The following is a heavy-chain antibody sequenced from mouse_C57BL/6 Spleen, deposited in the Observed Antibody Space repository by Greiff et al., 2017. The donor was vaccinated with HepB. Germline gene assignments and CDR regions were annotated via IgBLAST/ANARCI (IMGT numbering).Heavy chain of an antibody. V-gene: IGHV1-74*01. D-gene: IGHD1-1*01. Sequence: VKLQESGAELVKPGASVKVSCKASGYTFTSYWMHWVKQRPGQGLEWIGRIHPSDSDTNYNQKFKGKATLTVDKSSSTAYMQLINLTSENSAVYYCVLCYYYGSSYVCYYAIDYWGQGTLVTVSS. J-gene: IGHJ4*01. CDR1: GYTFTSYW. CDR2: IHPSDSDT. CDR3: VLCYYYGSSYVCYYAIDY.